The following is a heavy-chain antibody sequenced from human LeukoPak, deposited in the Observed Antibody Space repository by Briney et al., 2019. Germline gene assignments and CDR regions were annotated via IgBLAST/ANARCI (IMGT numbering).Heavy chain of an antibody. J-gene: IGHJ4*02. CDR2: ISSSGSTI. D-gene: IGHD2-21*01. V-gene: IGHV3-48*03. Sequence: PGGSLRLSCAASGFTFSSYEMNWVRQAPGKGLEWVSYISSSGSTIYYADSVKGRFTISRDNSKNTVYLQMNSLRAGDTAVYYCAKVQHADFNMNFDSWGQGTLVTASS. CDR3: AKVQHADFNMNFDS. CDR1: GFTFSSYE.